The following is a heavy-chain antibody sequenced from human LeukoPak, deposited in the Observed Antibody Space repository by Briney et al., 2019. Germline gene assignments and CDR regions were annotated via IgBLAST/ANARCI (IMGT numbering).Heavy chain of an antibody. D-gene: IGHD3-22*01. CDR2: ISAYNGNT. V-gene: IGHV1-18*01. Sequence: ASVKVSCKASGYTFTSYGISWVRQAPGQGLEWMGWISAYNGNTNYAQKLQGRVTMTTDTSTSTDYMELRSLRSDDTAVYYCVWGDYYDSSGYYYDWGQGTLVTVSS. CDR3: VWGDYYDSSGYYYD. CDR1: GYTFTSYG. J-gene: IGHJ4*02.